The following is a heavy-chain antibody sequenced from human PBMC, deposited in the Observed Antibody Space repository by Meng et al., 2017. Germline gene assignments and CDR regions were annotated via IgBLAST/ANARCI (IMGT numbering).Heavy chain of an antibody. CDR2: IDPKSDNT. CDR1: GYTFGAYG. V-gene: IGHV1-2*06. D-gene: IGHD6-13*01. Sequence: VQLKQSWPRVEKSGALGKVYYKASGYTFGAYGIQWVRQAPGQGLEWMGRIDPKSDNTHYAQKFQGRVTMTRDTSISTAYMELSGLRSDDTAVYYCARDEDISAAGYLLGDFWGQGTLVTVSS. J-gene: IGHJ4*02. CDR3: ARDEDISAAGYLLGDF.